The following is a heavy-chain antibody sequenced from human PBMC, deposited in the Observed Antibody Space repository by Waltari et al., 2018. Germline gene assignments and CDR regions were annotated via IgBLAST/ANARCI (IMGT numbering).Heavy chain of an antibody. D-gene: IGHD1-26*01. V-gene: IGHV1-69*01. CDR2: IIRIFGTT. CDR3: ARGRLPHRWALDFDP. CDR1: GGTFSSYA. J-gene: IGHJ5*02. Sequence: QVQLVQSGAEVKKPGSSVKVSCKASGGTFSSYAISWVRQAPGQGLEWMGGIIRIFGTTTYEQKFQGRVTITADESTSTAYMELSSLRSEDTAVYYCARGRLPHRWALDFDPWGQGTLVTVSS.